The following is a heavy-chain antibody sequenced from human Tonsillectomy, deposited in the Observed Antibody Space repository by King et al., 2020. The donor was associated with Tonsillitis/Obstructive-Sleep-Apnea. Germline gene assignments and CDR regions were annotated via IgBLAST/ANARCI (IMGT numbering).Heavy chain of an antibody. D-gene: IGHD3-22*01. J-gene: IGHJ4*02. V-gene: IGHV1-18*01. Sequence: VQLVQSGAEVKKPVASVKVSCKASGYTFTSYGISWVRQAPGQGLEWMGWISPYNGDTNYAQKLQGRVTMTTGTSTSTAYMELRSLRSDDTAVYYCARDSMSHYYDSSGYYTCDYGGQGTLVTVSS. CDR3: ARDSMSHYYDSSGYYTCDY. CDR2: ISPYNGDT. CDR1: GYTFTSYG.